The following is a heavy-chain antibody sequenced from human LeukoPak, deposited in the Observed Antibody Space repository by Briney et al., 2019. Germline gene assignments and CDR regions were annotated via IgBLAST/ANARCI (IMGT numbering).Heavy chain of an antibody. V-gene: IGHV3-23*01. CDR3: AKLSYYYGSGSYYKTPIDY. D-gene: IGHD3-10*01. CDR1: GFTFSSYA. CDR2: MSGSGDST. Sequence: PGGSLRLFCAASGFTFSSYAMTWVRQAPGRGLEWVSVMSGSGDSTYYADSVKGRFTISRDNSKNTLYLQMNRLRAEDTAVYYCAKLSYYYGSGSYYKTPIDYWGQVTLVTVSS. J-gene: IGHJ4*02.